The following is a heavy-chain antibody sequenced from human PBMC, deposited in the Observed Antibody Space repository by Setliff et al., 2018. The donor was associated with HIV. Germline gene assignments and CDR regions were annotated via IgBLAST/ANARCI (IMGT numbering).Heavy chain of an antibody. CDR2: IWPDDSDT. V-gene: IGHV5-51*01. D-gene: IGHD3-3*01. J-gene: IGHJ4*02. Sequence: PGESLKISCKAPGYSFTNYWVGWVRQMPTNGLEWMGLIWPDDSDTIYSPSFRGQVTMSADKSISTAYLQWSSLKAPDTAMYYCARLSKYYDFWTPEYWGQGTLVTVSS. CDR3: ARLSKYYDFWTPEY. CDR1: GYSFTNYW.